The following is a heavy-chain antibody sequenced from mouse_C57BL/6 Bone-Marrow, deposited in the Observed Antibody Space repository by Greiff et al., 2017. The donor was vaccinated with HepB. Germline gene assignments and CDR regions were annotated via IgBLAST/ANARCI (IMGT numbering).Heavy chain of an antibody. CDR3: ARPESSYWYVDV. Sequence: EVQLQQSGPELVKPGASVKISCKASGYSFTGYYMNWVKQSPEKSFEWIGEINPSTGGTTYNQKFKAKATLTVDKSSSTASMQLKSLTSEDSAVYYCARPESSYWYVDVWGTGTTVTVSS. J-gene: IGHJ1*03. V-gene: IGHV1-42*01. D-gene: IGHD1-1*01. CDR2: INPSTGGT. CDR1: GYSFTGYY.